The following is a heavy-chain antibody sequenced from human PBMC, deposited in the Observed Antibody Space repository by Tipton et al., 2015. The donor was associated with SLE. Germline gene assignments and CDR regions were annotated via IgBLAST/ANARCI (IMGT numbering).Heavy chain of an antibody. CDR2: ISGGGGST. D-gene: IGHD3-10*01. V-gene: IGHV3-23*01. CDR1: GFTFSSYA. CDR3: ARDRGPEGSGWYFDL. Sequence: SLRLSCATSGFTFSSYALSWVRRAPGKGLEWVSAISGGGGSTYYADFVKGRFSISIDKSKKTLFLQMNSLRVDDTATYYCARDRGPEGSGWYFDLWGRGTLVTVSS. J-gene: IGHJ2*01.